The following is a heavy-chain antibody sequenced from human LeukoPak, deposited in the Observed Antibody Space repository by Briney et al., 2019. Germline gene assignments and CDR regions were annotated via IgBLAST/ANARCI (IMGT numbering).Heavy chain of an antibody. Sequence: LSLTCAVYGGSFSGYYWSWIRQAPGKGLEYISYISSSGSTIYYADSVKGRFTLSRDNAKNSLSLEMNSLRAEDTAVYYCARGKYSFDYWGQGTLVTVSS. CDR3: ARGKYSFDY. V-gene: IGHV3-11*01. J-gene: IGHJ4*02. CDR1: GGSFSGYY. CDR2: ISSSGSTI.